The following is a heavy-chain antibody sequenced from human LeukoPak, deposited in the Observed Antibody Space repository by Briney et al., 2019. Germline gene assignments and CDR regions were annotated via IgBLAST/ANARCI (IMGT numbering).Heavy chain of an antibody. Sequence: GASVKVSCKASGYIFTSYGISWVRQAPGQGLEWMGWISAYNGNTNYAQKLQGRVTMTTDTSTRTAYMELRSLRSDDTAVYYCARRYCSNGVCPQEYYHYYMDVWGKGTTVTISS. CDR3: ARRYCSNGVCPQEYYHYYMDV. V-gene: IGHV1-18*01. D-gene: IGHD2-8*01. CDR1: GYIFTSYG. J-gene: IGHJ6*03. CDR2: ISAYNGNT.